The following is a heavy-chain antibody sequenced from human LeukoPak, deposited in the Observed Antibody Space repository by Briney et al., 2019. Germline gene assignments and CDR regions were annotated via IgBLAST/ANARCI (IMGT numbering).Heavy chain of an antibody. CDR1: ELTFSSYE. V-gene: IGHV3-48*03. D-gene: IGHD6-13*01. Sequence: GGSLGLSCAAAELTFSSYEMYWARQAPGKGLEWVSYISGSGETIYYADSVKGRFTISRDNANKSLYLRMSSLRVEDTAIYYCIPPAAGLRRTISTEYFQHWGQGALVTVSS. CDR2: ISGSGETI. J-gene: IGHJ1*01. CDR3: IPPAAGLRRTISTEYFQH.